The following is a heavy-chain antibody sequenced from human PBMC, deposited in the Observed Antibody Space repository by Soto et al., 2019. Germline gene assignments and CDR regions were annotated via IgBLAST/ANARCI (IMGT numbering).Heavy chain of an antibody. CDR1: GGSISSISYY. D-gene: IGHD3-10*01. V-gene: IGHV4-39*01. Sequence: SETLSLTCTVSGGSISSISYYWGWIRQPPGKGLEWIGSIYYSGSTYYNPSPKSRVTISVDTSKNQFSLKLSSVTAADTAVYYCARLTSGFGESIDYWGQGTLVTVSS. J-gene: IGHJ4*02. CDR3: ARLTSGFGESIDY. CDR2: IYYSGST.